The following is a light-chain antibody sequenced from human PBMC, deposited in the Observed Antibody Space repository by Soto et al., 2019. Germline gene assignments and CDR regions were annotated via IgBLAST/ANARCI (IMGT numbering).Light chain of an antibody. CDR2: GAS. CDR3: QQYNNWPPIT. V-gene: IGKV3-15*01. J-gene: IGKJ1*01. CDR1: QSVSSD. Sequence: EIVMTQSPATLSVSPGERAAPSCRASQSVSSDFAWYQQKPGQAPRLLIYGASSRATGIPARFSGSGSGTEFTLTISSLQSEDFAVYYCQQYNNWPPITFGQGTKVDIK.